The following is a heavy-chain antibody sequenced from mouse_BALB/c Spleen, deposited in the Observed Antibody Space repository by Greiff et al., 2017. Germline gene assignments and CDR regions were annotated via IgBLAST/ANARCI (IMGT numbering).Heavy chain of an antibody. Sequence: QVQLQQSGPELVKPGASVKISCKASGYAFSSSWMNWVKQRPGQGLEWIGRIYPGDGDTNYNGKFKGKATLTADKSSSTAYMQLSSLTSVDSAVYFCARDYGSSYRFAYWGQGTLVTVSA. V-gene: IGHV1-82*01. D-gene: IGHD1-1*01. CDR2: IYPGDGDT. CDR1: GYAFSSSW. CDR3: ARDYGSSYRFAY. J-gene: IGHJ3*01.